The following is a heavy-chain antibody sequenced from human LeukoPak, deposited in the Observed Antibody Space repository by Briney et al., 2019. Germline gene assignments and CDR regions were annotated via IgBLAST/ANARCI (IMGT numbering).Heavy chain of an antibody. CDR2: IRYDGSNK. V-gene: IGHV3-30*02. D-gene: IGHD2-2*01. Sequence: GGSLRLSCAACGFTFSSYGMHWVRQAPGKGLEWVAFIRYDGSNKYYADSVKGRFTISRDNSKNTLYLQMNSLRAEDTAVYYCAREVVPAAEVDYWGQGTLVTVSS. CDR3: AREVVPAAEVDY. CDR1: GFTFSSYG. J-gene: IGHJ4*02.